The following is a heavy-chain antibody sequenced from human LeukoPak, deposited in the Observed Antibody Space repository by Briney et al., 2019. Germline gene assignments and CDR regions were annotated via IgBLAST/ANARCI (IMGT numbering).Heavy chain of an antibody. CDR3: ARVGVATILSPLYYYYYYMDV. CDR1: GYTFTSYG. CDR2: ISAYNGNT. V-gene: IGHV1-18*01. D-gene: IGHD5-12*01. Sequence: GASVEVSCKASGYTFTSYGISWVRQAPGQGLEWMGWISAYNGNTNYAQKLQGRVTMTRNTSISTAYMELSSLRSEDTAVYYCARVGVATILSPLYYYYYYMDVWGKGTTVTISS. J-gene: IGHJ6*03.